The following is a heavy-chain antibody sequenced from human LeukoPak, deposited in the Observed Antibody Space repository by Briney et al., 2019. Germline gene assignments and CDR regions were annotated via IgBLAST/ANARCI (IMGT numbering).Heavy chain of an antibody. Sequence: SETLSLTCTVSGGSISSGGYYWSWIRQPPGKGLEWIGYIYHSGSTYYNPSLKSRVTISVDRSKNQFSLKLSSVTAADTAVYYCAREGDCSSTSCHVGYWGQGTLVTVSS. V-gene: IGHV4-30-2*01. D-gene: IGHD2-2*01. CDR3: AREGDCSSTSCHVGY. J-gene: IGHJ4*02. CDR1: GGSISSGGYY. CDR2: IYHSGST.